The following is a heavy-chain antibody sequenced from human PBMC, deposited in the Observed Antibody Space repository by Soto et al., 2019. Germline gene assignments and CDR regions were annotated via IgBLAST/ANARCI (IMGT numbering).Heavy chain of an antibody. D-gene: IGHD3-3*01. V-gene: IGHV5-10-1*01. CDR3: ARLATSGYDFWNPFDY. CDR2: IDPSDSYT. Sequence: PGESLKISCKGSGYSFISYWISWVRQMPGKGLEWMGRIDPSDSYTNYSPSFQGHVTISADKSISTAYLQWSSLKASDTAMYYCARLATSGYDFWNPFDYWGQGTLVTVSS. CDR1: GYSFISYW. J-gene: IGHJ4*02.